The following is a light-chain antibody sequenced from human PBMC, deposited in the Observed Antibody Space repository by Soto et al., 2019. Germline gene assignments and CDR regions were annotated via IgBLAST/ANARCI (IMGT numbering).Light chain of an antibody. J-gene: IGLJ3*02. Sequence: QLVLTQSPSASASLGASVKLTCTLSSGHSSYAIAWHQQQPEKGPRYLMKLNSDGSHSKGDGIPDRFSGSSSGAERYLTISSLQSEYEADYYCQTWGTGDWVFGGGTQLTVL. CDR2: LNSDGSH. CDR1: SGHSSYA. V-gene: IGLV4-69*01. CDR3: QTWGTGDWV.